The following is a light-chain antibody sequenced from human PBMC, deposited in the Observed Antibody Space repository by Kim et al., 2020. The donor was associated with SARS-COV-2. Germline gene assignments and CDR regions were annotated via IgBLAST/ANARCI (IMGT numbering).Light chain of an antibody. CDR3: NSRDSNDNVL. CDR1: SPRSYY. CDR2: GKD. J-gene: IGLJ2*01. Sequence: AVGQTVRSTCQGDSPRSYYATWYQQQPGQAPILVSYGKDNRPSGIPDRFSGSSSGNTASLTITGTQAGDEADYYCNSRDSNDNVLFGGGTKLTVL. V-gene: IGLV3-19*01.